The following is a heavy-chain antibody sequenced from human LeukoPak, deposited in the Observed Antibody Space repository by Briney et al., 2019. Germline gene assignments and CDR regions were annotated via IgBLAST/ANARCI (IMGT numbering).Heavy chain of an antibody. CDR2: ISSSSSYI. J-gene: IGHJ6*02. CDR3: ARVNTNYYVPVNYGMDV. Sequence: GGSLRLSCAASGFTFSSYSMNWVRQAPGKGLEWVSSISSSSSYIYYADSVKGRFTISRDNSQNTLYLQMNSLRAEDTAVYYCARVNTNYYVPVNYGMDVWGQGTTVTVAS. CDR1: GFTFSSYS. D-gene: IGHD3-16*01. V-gene: IGHV3-21*01.